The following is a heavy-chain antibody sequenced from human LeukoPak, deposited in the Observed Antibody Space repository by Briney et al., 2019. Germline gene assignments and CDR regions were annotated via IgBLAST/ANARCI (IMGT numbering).Heavy chain of an antibody. Sequence: GASVTLSFKASGYTFTIHYMHWLRHAPGQGGGWMGVVHPSGSSTAYAQEFQGRVTMTRDTATSTVYMELSGLRSEDTAVYYCARISMTTSGWYFDLWGRGSLVTVSS. CDR3: ARISMTTSGWYFDL. CDR1: GYTFTIHY. D-gene: IGHD1-1*01. CDR2: VHPSGSST. J-gene: IGHJ2*01. V-gene: IGHV1-46*01.